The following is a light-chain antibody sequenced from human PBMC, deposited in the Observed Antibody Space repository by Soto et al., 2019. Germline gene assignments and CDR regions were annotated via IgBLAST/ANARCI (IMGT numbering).Light chain of an antibody. CDR3: CSYAGSYTYV. Sequence: QSALTQPRSVSGSPGQSVTISCTGTSSDVGGYNYVSWYQQHPGKAPKLMIYDVSKRPSGVPDRFSGSKSGNTASLTISGLQAEDEADYYFCSYAGSYTYVVGTGTKVTVL. J-gene: IGLJ1*01. CDR1: SSDVGGYNY. V-gene: IGLV2-11*01. CDR2: DVS.